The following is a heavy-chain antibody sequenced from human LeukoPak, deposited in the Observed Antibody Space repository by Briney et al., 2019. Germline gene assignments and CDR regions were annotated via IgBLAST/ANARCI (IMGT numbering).Heavy chain of an antibody. D-gene: IGHD2-15*01. CDR1: GFTFSSYG. CDR3: AKTVLYCSGGSCCRAYYYYYMDV. CDR2: IRYDGNNK. V-gene: IGHV3-30*02. J-gene: IGHJ6*03. Sequence: GGSLRLSCAASGFTFSSYGMHWVRQAPGKGLEWVAFIRYDGNNKYQPDSVKGRFTISRDNSKNTLYLQMNSLRAEDTAVYYCAKTVLYCSGGSCCRAYYYYYMDVWGKGTTVTVSS.